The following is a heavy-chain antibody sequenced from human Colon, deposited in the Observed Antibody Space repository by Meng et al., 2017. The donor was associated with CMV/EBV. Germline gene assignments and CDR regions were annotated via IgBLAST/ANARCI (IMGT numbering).Heavy chain of an antibody. CDR3: ARGQLWLDS. CDR2: IKQDGSET. V-gene: IGHV3-7*04. Sequence: GESLRISCAASGMTLSSYWMTWVRQAPGKGLEWVANIKQDGSETSYVDSVKGRFTISRDNAKNSLYLQMHTLRAEDTAVYYCARGQLWLDSWGQGTLVTVSS. CDR1: GMTLSSYW. J-gene: IGHJ5*01. D-gene: IGHD3-10*01.